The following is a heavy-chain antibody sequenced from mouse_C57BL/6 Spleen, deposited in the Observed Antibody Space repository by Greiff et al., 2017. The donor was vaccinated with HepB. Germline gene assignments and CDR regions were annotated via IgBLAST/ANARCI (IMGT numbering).Heavy chain of an antibody. V-gene: IGHV2-5*01. J-gene: IGHJ4*01. CDR1: GFSLTSYG. Sequence: QVQLQQSGPGLVQPSQSLSITCTVSGFSLTSYGVHWVRQSPGKGLEWLGVIWRGGSTDYNAAFMSRLSITKDNSKSQVFFKMNSLQADDTAIYYCAKDSYYDGYYGYYAMDYWGQGTSVTVSS. CDR3: AKDSYYDGYYGYYAMDY. CDR2: IWRGGST. D-gene: IGHD2-3*01.